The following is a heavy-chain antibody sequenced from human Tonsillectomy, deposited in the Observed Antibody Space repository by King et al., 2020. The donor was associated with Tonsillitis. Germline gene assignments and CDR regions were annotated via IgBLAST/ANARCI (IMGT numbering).Heavy chain of an antibody. CDR3: AKRADFASGTYLDY. D-gene: IGHD3-10*01. J-gene: IGHJ4*02. CDR2: IRYDGSNK. V-gene: IGHV3-30*02. Sequence: VQLVESGGGVVQPGGSLRLSCAASGFTFSSYGMHWVRQAPGKGLEWVAFIRYDGSNKYYADSVKGRFTTSRDNSKNTLYLQMNSLRAEDTAVYYCAKRADFASGTYLDYWGQGTLVTVSS. CDR1: GFTFSSYG.